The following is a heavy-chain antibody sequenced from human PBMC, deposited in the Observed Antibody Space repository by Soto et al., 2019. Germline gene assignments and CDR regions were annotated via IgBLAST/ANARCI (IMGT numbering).Heavy chain of an antibody. CDR1: GFAFSTFD. V-gene: IGHV3-13*01. CDR2: IGTLSDT. D-gene: IGHD3-10*01. J-gene: IGHJ5*02. CDR3: ARGRSFSYDSTPPPMFDP. Sequence: GGSLRLSCAGSGFAFSTFDIHWVRQAPGKGLEWVSGIGTLSDTFYAASVQGRFTISRQNAKNSVYLQMNSLRAGDTAFYYCARGRSFSYDSTPPPMFDPWGQGALVTVS.